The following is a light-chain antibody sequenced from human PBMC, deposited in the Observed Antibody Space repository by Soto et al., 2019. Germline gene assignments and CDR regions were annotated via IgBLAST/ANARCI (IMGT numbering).Light chain of an antibody. Sequence: QSALTQPPSVSGTPGQRVSISCSGSRSNIGINAVDWYHQLPGTAPKVLIYANNQRPSGVPDRFSGSKSGTSASLAINGLQPDDEAHYYCAAWDDSLNGLVFGGGTKVTVL. CDR3: AAWDDSLNGLV. CDR2: ANN. V-gene: IGLV1-44*01. J-gene: IGLJ2*01. CDR1: RSNIGINA.